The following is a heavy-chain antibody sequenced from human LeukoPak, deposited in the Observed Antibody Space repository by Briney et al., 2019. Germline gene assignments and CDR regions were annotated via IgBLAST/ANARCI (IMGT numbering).Heavy chain of an antibody. CDR2: IYHSGST. CDR3: ARDPSMVRGTEDY. CDR1: GYSISSGYY. V-gene: IGHV4-38-2*02. D-gene: IGHD3-10*01. Sequence: SETLSLTCTVSGYSISSGYYWGWIRQPPGKGLEWIGSIYHSGSTYYNPSLKSRVTISVDTSKNQFSLKLGSVTAADTAVYYCARDPSMVRGTEDYWGQGTLVTVSS. J-gene: IGHJ4*02.